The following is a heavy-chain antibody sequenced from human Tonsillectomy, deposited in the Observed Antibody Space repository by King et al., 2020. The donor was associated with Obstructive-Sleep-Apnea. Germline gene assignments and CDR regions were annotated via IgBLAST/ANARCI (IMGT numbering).Heavy chain of an antibody. V-gene: IGHV5-51*01. CDR3: ARWGSAVAGDNWFDP. CDR2: IYPGDSDT. J-gene: IGHJ5*02. CDR1: GYSFTSYW. Sequence: QLVQSGAEVKKSGESLKISCKGSGYSFTSYWIGWVRQQPGKGLEWMGIIYPGDSDTRYSPAFQGQVTNSADKSISTAYLQWSSLKASDTAMYYCARWGSAVAGDNWFDPWGRGTLVSVSS. D-gene: IGHD6-19*01.